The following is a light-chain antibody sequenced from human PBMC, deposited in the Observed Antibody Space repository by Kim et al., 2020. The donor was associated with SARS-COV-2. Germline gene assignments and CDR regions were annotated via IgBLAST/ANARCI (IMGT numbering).Light chain of an antibody. V-gene: IGKV1-33*01. CDR1: QDISNY. Sequence: DIQMTQSPSSLSASVGDRVTITCQASQDISNYLNWYQQKPGKAPKLLIYDASNLETGDPSRFSGSGSGTDFTFTISSLQPEDIATYYCQQYDNLPPGTFGQGTKLEI. CDR2: DAS. J-gene: IGKJ2*01. CDR3: QQYDNLPPGT.